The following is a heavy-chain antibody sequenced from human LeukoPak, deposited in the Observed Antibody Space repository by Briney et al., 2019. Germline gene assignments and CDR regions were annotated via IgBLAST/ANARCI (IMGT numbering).Heavy chain of an antibody. CDR1: GDSISSFY. CDR2: IYCTGST. CDR3: AGPYDSSGYYFSY. J-gene: IGHJ4*02. Sequence: SETLSLTCTVSGDSISSFYWSWIRQPPGKGLEWIGYIYCTGSTSYNPSFKSRVTISVDTSKNQFSLKLSSVTAADTAVYYCAGPYDSSGYYFSYWGQGTLVTVSS. V-gene: IGHV4-59*08. D-gene: IGHD3-22*01.